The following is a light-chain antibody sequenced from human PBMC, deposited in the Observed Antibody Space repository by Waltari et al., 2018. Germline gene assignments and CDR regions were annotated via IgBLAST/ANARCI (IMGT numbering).Light chain of an antibody. V-gene: IGLV1-51*01. CDR1: NSNIGNNY. CDR3: STWDSSLSAVL. J-gene: IGLJ2*01. CDR2: ENT. Sequence: QSVLTQPPSLSAAPGQKVSISCSGNNSNIGNNYVSWFQQLPGTAPKLLIYENTKRPSGLPARFSGSKSGTSATLGVTGLQTGDEATYYCSTWDSSLSAVLFGGGTKLTVL.